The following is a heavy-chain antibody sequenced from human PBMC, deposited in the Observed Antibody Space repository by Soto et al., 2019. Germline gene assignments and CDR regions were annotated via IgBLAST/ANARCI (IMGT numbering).Heavy chain of an antibody. J-gene: IGHJ6*02. CDR3: ARDHYSSYYDYYGMDV. V-gene: IGHV3-33*01. D-gene: IGHD5-18*01. CDR1: GFTFSTYG. CDR2: IWYDGSSK. Sequence: GGSLRLSCAASGFTFSTYGMHWVRQAPGKGLEWVAVIWYDGSSKHYADSVKGRFTISRDNSKNTLYLQLNSLRAEDTAVYYCARDHYSSYYDYYGMDVWGQGTTVTV.